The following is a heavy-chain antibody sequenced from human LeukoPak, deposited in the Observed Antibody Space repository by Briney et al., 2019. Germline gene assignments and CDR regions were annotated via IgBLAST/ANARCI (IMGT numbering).Heavy chain of an antibody. Sequence: PGGSLRLSCAASGFTVTSNYMSWVRQAPGKGLEWVSVIYSGGSTYYADSVKGRFTISRDNSKNTLYLQMNSLRAEDTAVYYCARAIPIPFDYWGQGTLVTVSS. J-gene: IGHJ4*02. CDR1: GFTVTSNY. CDR2: IYSGGST. V-gene: IGHV3-53*01. CDR3: ARAIPIPFDY.